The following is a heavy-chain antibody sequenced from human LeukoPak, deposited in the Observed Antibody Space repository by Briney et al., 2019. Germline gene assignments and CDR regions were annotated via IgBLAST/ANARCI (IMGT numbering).Heavy chain of an antibody. Sequence: SETLSLTCTVSGGSISSYYLNWIRQPPGKGLEWIGYIYYGGSTNYNPSLKSRVTISVDTSKNRFSLKLSSVTAADTAVYYCARDSNWFDPWGQGTLVTVSS. CDR3: ARDSNWFDP. CDR2: IYYGGST. V-gene: IGHV4-59*12. J-gene: IGHJ5*02. CDR1: GGSISSYY.